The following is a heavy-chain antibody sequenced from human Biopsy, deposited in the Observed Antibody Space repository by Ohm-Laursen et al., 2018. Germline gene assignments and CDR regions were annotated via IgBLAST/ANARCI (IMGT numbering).Heavy chain of an antibody. CDR1: GFSLSARGMC. Sequence: TQTLTLTCSFSGFSLSARGMCVSWIRQAPGKALEWLARADWDDYKDYSASLRTKLSISKDTSNDQVVLTVNNVDPADTATYYCARTPILIVSAGLVYRHRRHLQGMDVWGQGIAVTVS. V-gene: IGHV2-70*11. CDR2: ADWDDYK. J-gene: IGHJ6*02. CDR3: ARTPILIVSAGLVYRHRRHLQGMDV. D-gene: IGHD6-13*01.